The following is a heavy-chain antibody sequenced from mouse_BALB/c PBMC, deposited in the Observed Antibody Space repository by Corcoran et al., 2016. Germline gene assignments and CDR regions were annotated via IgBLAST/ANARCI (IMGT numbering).Heavy chain of an antibody. CDR1: GYTFIEYS. D-gene: IGHD2-14*01. CDR3: GRTKYRYDRFAY. J-gene: IGHJ3*01. CDR2: FNPNNGGP. V-gene: IGHV1-18*01. Sequence: VHLLQSGRELVRPGASVNLSYKTSGYTFIEYSIHWVKQSHGKSLEWIGSFNPNNGGPHSNQKFKGKTILTVDKYSGTAYMELLSLTSEDSAVYYCGRTKYRYDRFAYWGQGTLVTVS.